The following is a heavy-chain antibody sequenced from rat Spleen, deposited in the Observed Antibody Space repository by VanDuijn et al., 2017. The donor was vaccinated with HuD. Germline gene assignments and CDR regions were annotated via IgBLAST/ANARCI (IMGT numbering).Heavy chain of an antibody. CDR1: GYSITSHS. Sequence: QLQESGPGLVKPSQSLSLTCSVTGYSITSHSWGWIRKFPGNKLEWMAYIDSAGSTNSNPSLKSRLSITRDTSKNQFFLQVNSVSTEDTATYYCARSLSYAHYFWYFDFWGPGTMVTVSS. D-gene: IGHD1-12*01. CDR2: IDSAGST. J-gene: IGHJ1*01. V-gene: IGHV3-3*01. CDR3: ARSLSYAHYFWYFDF.